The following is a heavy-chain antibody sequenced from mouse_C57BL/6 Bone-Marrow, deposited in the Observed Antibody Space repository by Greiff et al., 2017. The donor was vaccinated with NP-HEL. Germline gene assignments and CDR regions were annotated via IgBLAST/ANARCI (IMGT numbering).Heavy chain of an antibody. CDR3: ARGGSSGPRFAY. D-gene: IGHD1-1*01. Sequence: VHLVESGAELVKPGASVKMSCKASGYTFTTYPIEWMKQNHGKSLEWIGNFHPYNDDTKYNEKFKGKATLTVEKSSSTVYLELSRLTSDDSAVYYCARGGSSGPRFAYWGQGTLVTVSA. CDR1: GYTFTTYP. V-gene: IGHV1-47*01. CDR2: FHPYNDDT. J-gene: IGHJ3*01.